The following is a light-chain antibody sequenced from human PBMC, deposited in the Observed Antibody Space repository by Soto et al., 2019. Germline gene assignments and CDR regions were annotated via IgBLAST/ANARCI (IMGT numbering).Light chain of an antibody. CDR2: WAS. V-gene: IGKV4-1*01. CDR3: QQYYRPWT. J-gene: IGKJ1*01. CDR1: QSVLYSSNNKNY. Sequence: DIVMTQSPDSLAVSLGERATINCKSSQSVLYSSNNKNYLAWYQQKPGQTPKLLIYWASTRESGVPDRFSGSGSGTDFTLPISSLQAEDVAVYYCQQYYRPWTFGQGTKVEIK.